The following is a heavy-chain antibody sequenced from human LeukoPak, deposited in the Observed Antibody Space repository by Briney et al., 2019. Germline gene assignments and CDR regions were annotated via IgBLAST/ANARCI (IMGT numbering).Heavy chain of an antibody. CDR3: ARVKLGYSSGWSFDY. V-gene: IGHV4-34*01. Sequence: SETLSLTCAVYGRSLSGDYWSSIRQPPGKGIGWNGDINHSRSTNYNPSLKSRVTISVDKSKNQFSLKLSTVSAADTAVYYCARVKLGYSSGWSFDYWGQGTLVTVS. CDR2: INHSRST. D-gene: IGHD6-19*01. J-gene: IGHJ4*02. CDR1: GRSLSGDY.